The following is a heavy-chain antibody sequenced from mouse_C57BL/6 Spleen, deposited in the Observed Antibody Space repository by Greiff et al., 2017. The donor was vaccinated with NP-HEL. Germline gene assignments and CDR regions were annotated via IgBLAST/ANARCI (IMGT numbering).Heavy chain of an antibody. CDR1: GYAFSSSW. D-gene: IGHD1-1*01. Sequence: VQGVESGPELVKPGASVKISCKASGYAFSSSWMNWVKQRPGKGLEWIGRIYPGDGDTNYNGKFKGKATLTADKSSSTAYMQLSSLTSEDSAVYFCARSTTVVAPGAMDYWGQGTSVTVSS. V-gene: IGHV1-82*01. J-gene: IGHJ4*01. CDR2: IYPGDGDT. CDR3: ARSTTVVAPGAMDY.